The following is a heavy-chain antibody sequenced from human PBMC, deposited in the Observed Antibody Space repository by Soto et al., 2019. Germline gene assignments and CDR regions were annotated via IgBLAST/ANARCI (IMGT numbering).Heavy chain of an antibody. CDR2: IYSGGST. CDR1: GFTVSSNY. D-gene: IGHD5-12*01. V-gene: IGHV3-66*01. CDR3: ARASGDGYTPDGRDYYGMDV. Sequence: EVQLVESGGGLVQPGGSLRLSCAASGFTVSSNYMSWVRQAPGKGLEWVSVIYSGGSTYYADSVKGRFTISRDHSKNTLYPHMTSLCAEDTAVYYCARASGDGYTPDGRDYYGMDVWGQGTTVTVSS. J-gene: IGHJ6*02.